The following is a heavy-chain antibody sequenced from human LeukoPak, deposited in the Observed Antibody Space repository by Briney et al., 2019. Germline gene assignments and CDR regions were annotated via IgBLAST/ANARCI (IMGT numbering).Heavy chain of an antibody. Sequence: GGSLRLSCAASGFTFSSYWMSWVRQAPGKGLEWVANIKQDGSEKYYVDSVKGRFTISRDNAKNSLYLQMNSLRAEDTAVYYCASVRLEWSINDAFDIWGQGTMVTVSS. CDR1: GFTFSSYW. CDR3: ASVRLEWSINDAFDI. D-gene: IGHD3-3*01. J-gene: IGHJ3*02. CDR2: IKQDGSEK. V-gene: IGHV3-7*01.